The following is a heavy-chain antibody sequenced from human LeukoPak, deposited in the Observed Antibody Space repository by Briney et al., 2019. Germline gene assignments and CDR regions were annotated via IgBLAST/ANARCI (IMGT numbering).Heavy chain of an antibody. J-gene: IGHJ4*02. Sequence: GGSLRLSCAASGFTFSSYAMHWVRQAPGKGLEWVAVISYDGSNKYYADSVKGRFTISRDNSKNTLYLQMNSLRAEGTAVYYCARGLREWELLGVSNFDYWGQGTLVTVSS. D-gene: IGHD1-26*01. CDR1: GFTFSSYA. CDR3: ARGLREWELLGVSNFDY. CDR2: ISYDGSNK. V-gene: IGHV3-30-3*01.